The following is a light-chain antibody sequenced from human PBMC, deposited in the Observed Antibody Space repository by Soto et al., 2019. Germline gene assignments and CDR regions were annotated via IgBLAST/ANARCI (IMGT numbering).Light chain of an antibody. J-gene: IGLJ2*01. Sequence: QSALTQPPSASGSPGQSVTISCTGTSSDVGGYNYVSWYQQHPGKAPKLMIYEVSKRPSGVTDRFSGSKSGNTASLTVSGLQAEDEADYYCRSYAGSNNVVFGGGTKVTVL. CDR1: SSDVGGYNY. CDR3: RSYAGSNNVV. V-gene: IGLV2-8*01. CDR2: EVS.